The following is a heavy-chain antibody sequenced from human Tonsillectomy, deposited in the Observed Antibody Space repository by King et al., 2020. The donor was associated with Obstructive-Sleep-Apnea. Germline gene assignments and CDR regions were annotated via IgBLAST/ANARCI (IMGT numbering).Heavy chain of an antibody. CDR3: ARSDRDIAMGLFDY. CDR2: IYYSGST. D-gene: IGHD5-18*01. CDR1: GGSISSSSY. V-gene: IGHV4-39*07. J-gene: IGHJ4*02. Sequence: QLQESGPGLVKPSETLSLTCTVSGGSISSSSYWGWIRQPPGKGLEWIGHIYYSGSTYYNPSLKSLVTISVDTSKNQFSLELNSVTAADTAVYYCARSDRDIAMGLFDYWGQGTLVTVSS.